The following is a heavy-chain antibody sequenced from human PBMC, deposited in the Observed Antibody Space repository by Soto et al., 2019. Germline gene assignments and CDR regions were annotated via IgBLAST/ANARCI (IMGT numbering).Heavy chain of an antibody. CDR3: VKEGYMRSDWYGQFDY. CDR1: GFTFNSYA. D-gene: IGHD6-19*01. CDR2: ISSYGADT. Sequence: GGSLRLSCSASGFTFNSYAMHWVRQAPGKGLEFLSAISSYGADTYYADSVKGRFAISRDNSKNTLYLQMSSLRAEDTALYYCVKEGYMRSDWYGQFDYWGQGALVTVS. J-gene: IGHJ4*02. V-gene: IGHV3-64D*06.